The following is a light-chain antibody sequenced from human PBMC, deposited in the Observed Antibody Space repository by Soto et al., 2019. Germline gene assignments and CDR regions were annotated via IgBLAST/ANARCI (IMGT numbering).Light chain of an antibody. CDR1: QSVSSN. Sequence: EIVMTQSPATLSVSPGERATLSCRASQSVSSNLAWYQQKPGQAPRLLIYGASTRATGIPARFSGSGSGTEFTLTLSSLPSEDFAGFYCQQYNNWPPEVTFGGGTKVEIK. CDR2: GAS. CDR3: QQYNNWPPEVT. J-gene: IGKJ4*01. V-gene: IGKV3-15*01.